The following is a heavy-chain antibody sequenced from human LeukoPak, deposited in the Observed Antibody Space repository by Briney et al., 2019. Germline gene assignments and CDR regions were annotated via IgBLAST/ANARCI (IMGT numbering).Heavy chain of an antibody. D-gene: IGHD6-6*01. Sequence: SETLSLTCTVSGGSISSYYWSWIRQPPGKGLEWIGYIYTSGSTNYNPSLKSRVTMSVDTSKNQFSLKLSSVTAADTAVYYCARAIAARPLGPYYMDVWGKGTTVTVSS. CDR3: ARAIAARPLGPYYMDV. CDR2: IYTSGST. CDR1: GGSISSYY. V-gene: IGHV4-4*08. J-gene: IGHJ6*03.